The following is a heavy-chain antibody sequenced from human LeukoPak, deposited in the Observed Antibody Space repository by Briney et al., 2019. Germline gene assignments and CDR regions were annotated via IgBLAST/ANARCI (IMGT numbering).Heavy chain of an antibody. D-gene: IGHD3-22*01. V-gene: IGHV3-23*01. CDR1: RFTFNNYA. Sequence: GGSLKLSCAASRFTFNNYAMNWVRQAPGKGLEWVSTISGDGALTYYADSVKGRFTISRDNSKNTLYLQMNSLRAEDTALYYCAKDLDGSYDSSGWYAFDIWGQGTMVTVSS. J-gene: IGHJ3*02. CDR2: ISGDGALT. CDR3: AKDLDGSYDSSGWYAFDI.